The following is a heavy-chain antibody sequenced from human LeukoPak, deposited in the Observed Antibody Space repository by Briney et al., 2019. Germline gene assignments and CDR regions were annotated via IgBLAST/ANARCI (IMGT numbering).Heavy chain of an antibody. CDR2: IRVYNGNT. Sequence: GASVKVSCKPSGYTFTSYGISWVRQAPGQGLEWMGWIRVYNGNTNYAQKFKGRVTMTTDTSTNTAYMELRSLGSDDTAVYYCARDLSYYDFWSGYSTVGSYFDYWGQGTLVTVSS. CDR3: ARDLSYYDFWSGYSTVGSYFDY. CDR1: GYTFTSYG. J-gene: IGHJ4*02. D-gene: IGHD3-3*01. V-gene: IGHV1-18*01.